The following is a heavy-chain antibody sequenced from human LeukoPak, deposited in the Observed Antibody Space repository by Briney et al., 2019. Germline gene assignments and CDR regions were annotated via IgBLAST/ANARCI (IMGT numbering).Heavy chain of an antibody. D-gene: IGHD4-17*01. CDR3: AREQYGSDDALDI. V-gene: IGHV3-48*02. J-gene: IGHJ3*02. Sequence: GGSLRLSCAASGFTFSSYSMNWVRQAPGQGLEWISYISSSGTTIYYADSVKGRLTISRDNARNSVYLQMNSLRDEDTAVYYCAREQYGSDDALDIWGQGTMVTVSS. CDR2: ISSSGTTI. CDR1: GFTFSSYS.